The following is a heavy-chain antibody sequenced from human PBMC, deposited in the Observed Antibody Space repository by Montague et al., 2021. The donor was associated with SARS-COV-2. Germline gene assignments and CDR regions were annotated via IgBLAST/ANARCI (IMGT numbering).Heavy chain of an antibody. J-gene: IGHJ6*02. CDR1: GGSISTYY. CDR2: IYYSGST. D-gene: IGHD3-22*01. Sequence: SETLSLTCTVSGGSISTYYWSWIRQPPGRGLEWIGYIYYSGSTDYSPSLKSRVTISLDTSKNQFSLKVTSVTAADTAVYYCARGGGYYNYGLDVLGQGTTVTVSS. CDR3: ARGGGYYNYGLDV. V-gene: IGHV4-59*01.